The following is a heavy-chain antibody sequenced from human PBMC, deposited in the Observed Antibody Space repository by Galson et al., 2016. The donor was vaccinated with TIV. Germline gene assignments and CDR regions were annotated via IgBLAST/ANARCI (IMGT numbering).Heavy chain of an antibody. CDR2: INPLFGTT. V-gene: IGHV1-69*13. CDR3: AVDRNTAFDTYPFYYGMAD. CDR1: GGTFRMFV. Sequence: SVKVSCKASGGTFRMFVFSWLRQAPGQGLEWMGVINPLFGTTNYAQTFQGRLTITADESTSSVYMELSGLRSGDTAVYYCAVDRNTAFDTYPFYYGMADWGQGTTVIVSS. J-gene: IGHJ6*02. D-gene: IGHD5-18*01.